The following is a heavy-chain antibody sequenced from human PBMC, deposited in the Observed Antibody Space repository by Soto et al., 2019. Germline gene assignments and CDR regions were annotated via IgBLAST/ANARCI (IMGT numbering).Heavy chain of an antibody. V-gene: IGHV4-59*13. J-gene: IGHJ4*02. CDR3: ARADCSGTNCYGNRPFDY. CDR1: GGSISSYY. CDR2: VYNSGST. D-gene: IGHD2-2*01. Sequence: SETLSLTCTVSGGSISSYYWSWIRQPPGKGLVWIGHVYNSGSTDYNPSLRSRVTISVDTSTDQLSLKVSSVTAADTAVYYCARADCSGTNCYGNRPFDYWGQGTLVTVPP.